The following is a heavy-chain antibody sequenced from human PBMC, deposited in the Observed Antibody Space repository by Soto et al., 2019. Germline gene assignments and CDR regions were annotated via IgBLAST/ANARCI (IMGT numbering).Heavy chain of an antibody. CDR2: ISGSGGST. CDR3: VGTMIVVVITTAEYFEH. V-gene: IGHV3-23*01. Sequence: GGSLRLSCAASGFTFSSYAMSWVRQAPGKGLEWVSAISGSGGSTYYADSVKGRFTISRDNSKNTLYLQMNSLRAEDKAVYYCVGTMIVVVITTAEYFEHWGQGTLVTVSS. D-gene: IGHD3-22*01. CDR1: GFTFSSYA. J-gene: IGHJ1*01.